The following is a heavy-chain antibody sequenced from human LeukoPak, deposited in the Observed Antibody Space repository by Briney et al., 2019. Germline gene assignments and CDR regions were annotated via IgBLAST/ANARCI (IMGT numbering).Heavy chain of an antibody. D-gene: IGHD3-10*01. J-gene: IGHJ4*02. CDR3: ARGRGRRFGELQF. CDR1: GGSFSGYY. V-gene: IGHV4-34*01. Sequence: PSETLSLTCAVYGGSFSGYYWSWIRQPPVKVLEWIGEINHSGSTNYNPSLKSRVTISVDTSKNQFSLKLSSVTAADTAVYYCARGRGRRFGELQFWGQGTLVTVSS. CDR2: INHSGST.